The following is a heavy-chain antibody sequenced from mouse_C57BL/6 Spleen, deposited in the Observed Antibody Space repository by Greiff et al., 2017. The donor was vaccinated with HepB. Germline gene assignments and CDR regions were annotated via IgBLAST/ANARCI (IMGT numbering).Heavy chain of an antibody. Sequence: VQLQQSGAELARPGASVKLSCKASGYTFTSYGISWVKQRTGQGLDGIGEIYPRSGNTYYNEKFKGKATLTADKSSSTAYMELRSLTSEDSAVYFCARWGTAQAHFDYWGQGTTLTVSS. CDR2: IYPRSGNT. D-gene: IGHD3-2*02. CDR1: GYTFTSYG. J-gene: IGHJ2*01. CDR3: ARWGTAQAHFDY. V-gene: IGHV1-81*01.